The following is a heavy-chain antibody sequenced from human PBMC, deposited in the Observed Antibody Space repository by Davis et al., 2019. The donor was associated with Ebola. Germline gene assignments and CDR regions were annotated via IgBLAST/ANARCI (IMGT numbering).Heavy chain of an antibody. Sequence: SETLSLTCTVSGGSISSTNWWTWVRQPPGKGLEWIGDIYHSGGTSYKPSLKSRATISIDKSKNQFAQRLRSVTAADTAVYYCARDRDITATGAYDFWGQGILVTVSS. CDR1: GGSISSTNW. J-gene: IGHJ4*02. V-gene: IGHV4-4*02. D-gene: IGHD1-14*01. CDR3: ARDRDITATGAYDF. CDR2: IYHSGGT.